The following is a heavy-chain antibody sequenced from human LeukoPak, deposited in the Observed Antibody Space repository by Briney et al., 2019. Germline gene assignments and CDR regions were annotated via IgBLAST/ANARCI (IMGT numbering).Heavy chain of an antibody. Sequence: GGSLRLSCAASGFTFSSYGMHWVRQAPGKGLEWVAFIRYDGSNKYYADSVKGRFTISRDNSKNTLYLQMNSLRAEDTAVYYCARDLGARGVIYGYWGQGTLVTVSS. CDR2: IRYDGSNK. CDR3: ARDLGARGVIYGY. V-gene: IGHV3-30*02. J-gene: IGHJ4*02. CDR1: GFTFSSYG. D-gene: IGHD3-10*01.